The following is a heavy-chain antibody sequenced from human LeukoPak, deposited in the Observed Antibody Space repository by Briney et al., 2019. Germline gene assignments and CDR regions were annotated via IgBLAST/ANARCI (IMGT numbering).Heavy chain of an antibody. CDR3: ARLIRYSSSDSGNY. CDR1: GFTFSSYA. J-gene: IGHJ4*02. CDR2: ISYDGSNK. V-gene: IGHV3-30-3*01. D-gene: IGHD6-6*01. Sequence: AGGSLRLSCAASGFTFSSYAMHWVRQAPGKGLEWVAVISYDGSNKYYADSVKGRFTISRDNSKNTLYLQMNSLRAEDTAVYYCARLIRYSSSDSGNYWGQGTLVTVSS.